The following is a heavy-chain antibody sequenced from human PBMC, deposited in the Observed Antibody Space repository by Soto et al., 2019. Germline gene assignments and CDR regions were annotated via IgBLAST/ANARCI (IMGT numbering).Heavy chain of an antibody. CDR3: ARYCTGGSCYNGMDV. J-gene: IGHJ6*02. Sequence: ASVKVSCKASAYTFTGYYMHWVRQAPGQGLEWMGWINPNSGGTNYAQKFQGRVTMTRDKSIGTAYMGLSRLRSDDTAVYYCARYCTGGSCYNGMDVWGQGTTVTVSS. D-gene: IGHD2-15*01. CDR2: INPNSGGT. CDR1: AYTFTGYY. V-gene: IGHV1-2*02.